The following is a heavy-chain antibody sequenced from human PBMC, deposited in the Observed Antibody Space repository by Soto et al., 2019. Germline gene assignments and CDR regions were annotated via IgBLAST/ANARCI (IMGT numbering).Heavy chain of an antibody. CDR2: IYYSGST. CDR3: AREPAPITGTHDAFDI. CDR1: GGSISSGGYY. V-gene: IGHV4-31*03. Sequence: SETLSLTCTVSGGSISSGGYYWSWIRQHPGKGLEWIGYIYYSGSTYYNPSLKSRVTISVDTSKNQFSLKLSSVTAADTAVYYCAREPAPITGTHDAFDIWGQGTMVTVSS. J-gene: IGHJ3*02. D-gene: IGHD1-20*01.